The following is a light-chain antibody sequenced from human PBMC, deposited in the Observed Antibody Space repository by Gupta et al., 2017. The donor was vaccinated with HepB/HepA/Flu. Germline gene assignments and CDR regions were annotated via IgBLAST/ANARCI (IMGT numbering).Light chain of an antibody. CDR2: ANN. V-gene: IGLV1-40*01. CDR3: QCYDSSVSVL. Sequence: QSVLTQPPSVSGAPAQRVTISCTGSPYNLGADYDVHWYQQLPGTAPKLLIYANNSRHAGVPDRFSGSKCGTSASLAIAGHQAEDEAEYYCQCYDSSVSVLFGGGTKLTFL. CDR1: PYNLGADYD. J-gene: IGLJ2*01.